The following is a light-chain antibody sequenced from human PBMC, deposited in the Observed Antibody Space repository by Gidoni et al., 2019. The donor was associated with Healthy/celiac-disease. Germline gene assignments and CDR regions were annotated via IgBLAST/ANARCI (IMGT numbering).Light chain of an antibody. CDR3: CSFAGSSTFVV. V-gene: IGLV2-23*02. CDR2: DVS. J-gene: IGLJ2*01. CDR1: SSDVGRYNL. Sequence: QSALTQPASVSGSPGQSITISCTGTSSDVGRYNLVSWYQQHPGKAPKLIIYDVSKRPSGVSNRFSGSKSGNTASLTISGLQAEDEADYYCCSFAGSSTFVVFGGGTKLTVL.